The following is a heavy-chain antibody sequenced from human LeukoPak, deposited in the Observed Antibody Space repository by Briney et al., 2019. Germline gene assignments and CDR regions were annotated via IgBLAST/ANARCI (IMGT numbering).Heavy chain of an antibody. Sequence: SETLSLTCTVSGGSISSYYWSWIRQPAGKGLQWIGRIYTSGSTNYNPSLKSRVTMSVDTSKNQFSLNLSSVTAADTAVYYCARAPFSSSRRKDYDFCSKAFDSWGQGTMVTVSS. J-gene: IGHJ3*02. CDR1: GGSISSYY. CDR3: ARAPFSSSRRKDYDFCSKAFDS. D-gene: IGHD3-3*01. V-gene: IGHV4-4*07. CDR2: IYTSGST.